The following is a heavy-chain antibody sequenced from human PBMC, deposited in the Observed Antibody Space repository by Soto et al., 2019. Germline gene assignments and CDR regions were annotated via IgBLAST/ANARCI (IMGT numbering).Heavy chain of an antibody. D-gene: IGHD2-2*01. CDR2: INTYLSVA. V-gene: IGHV3-74*01. CDR1: GLTFISYC. Sequence: PGGSLRLSCAASGLTFISYCIHWVRQAPLKVLLLFSLINTYLSVAIYVESVKGLFTISRYSANNALYLHINILRAEDTAVYYCVRDMPLWRLDSWGQGTLVTVSS. CDR3: VRDMPLWRLDS. J-gene: IGHJ4*02.